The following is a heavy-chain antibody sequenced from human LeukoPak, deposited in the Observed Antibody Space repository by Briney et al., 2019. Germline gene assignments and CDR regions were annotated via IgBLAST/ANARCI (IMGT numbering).Heavy chain of an antibody. CDR1: GFTFSDYE. CDR3: ARLRGGYRLY. D-gene: IGHD5-24*01. V-gene: IGHV3-48*03. Sequence: GGSLRLSCAASGFTFSDYEMNWVRQAPGRGLEWVSYISSSGSTIYYADSVKGRFTISRDNAKNSLYLQINSLRAEDAAVYYCARLRGGYRLYWGQGTLVTVSS. J-gene: IGHJ4*02. CDR2: ISSSGSTI.